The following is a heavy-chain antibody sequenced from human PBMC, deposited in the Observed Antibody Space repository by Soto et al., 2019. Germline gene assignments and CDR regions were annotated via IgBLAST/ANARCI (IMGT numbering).Heavy chain of an antibody. J-gene: IGHJ4*02. CDR3: ARHGSY. Sequence: QLQLQESGPGLVKPSETLSLTCTVSGVSISSSSYYWGWFRQPPGKGLEWIGTIYYGGSSYSNPSLKSRVTISLDTSKNQFSLTLTSVTAADPAVYYCARHGSYWGQGTLVTVSS. CDR2: IYYGGSS. CDR1: GVSISSSSYY. V-gene: IGHV4-39*01.